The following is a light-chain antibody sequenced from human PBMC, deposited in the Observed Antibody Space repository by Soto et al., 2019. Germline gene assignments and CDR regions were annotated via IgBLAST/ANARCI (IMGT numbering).Light chain of an antibody. CDR3: QQSGSSPPS. J-gene: IGKJ2*01. V-gene: IGKV3-20*01. Sequence: EIVLTQSPGTLSLSPGERVTLSCRASESVSSGYVGWYQQKPGQAPRLVIFGAIGRATGIPDRFRGSGSGTDFTLTISSLEPEDFAVYYCQQSGSSPPSFGQGTKLEIK. CDR2: GAI. CDR1: ESVSSGY.